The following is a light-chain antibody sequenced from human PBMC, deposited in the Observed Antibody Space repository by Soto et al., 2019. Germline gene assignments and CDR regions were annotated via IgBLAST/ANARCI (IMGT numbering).Light chain of an antibody. V-gene: IGKV3-15*01. Sequence: EIVMTQSPATLSLSPGERATLSCRASQSVGSNLAWYQQKPSQAPRLLIYGASTRATGIPARFSGSGSGTEFTLTISSLQSEDFAVYYWQQYNNWPPYTCGQGTKLEIK. CDR2: GAS. J-gene: IGKJ2*01. CDR1: QSVGSN. CDR3: QQYNNWPPYT.